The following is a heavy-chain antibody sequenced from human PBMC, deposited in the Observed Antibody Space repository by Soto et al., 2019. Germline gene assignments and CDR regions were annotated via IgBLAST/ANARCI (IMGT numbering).Heavy chain of an antibody. D-gene: IGHD6-6*01. J-gene: IGHJ5*02. CDR2: IYYSGST. V-gene: IGHV4-39*01. Sequence: PSETLSLTCIVSGGSISSSSYYWGWIRQPPGKGLEWIGSIYYSGSTYYNPSLKSRVTISVDTSKNQFSLKLRSVTAADTAVFYCARHRARNCSDPPGQATLLTVS. CDR1: GGSISSSSYY. CDR3: ARHRARNCSDP.